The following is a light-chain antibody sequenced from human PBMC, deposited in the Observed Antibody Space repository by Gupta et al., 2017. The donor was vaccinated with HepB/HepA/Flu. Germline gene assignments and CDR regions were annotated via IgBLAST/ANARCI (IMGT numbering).Light chain of an antibody. V-gene: IGKV4-1*01. CDR3: QQYYSTPRT. CDR1: QSVLYSSNNKNY. Sequence: EIVMTQSPDSLAVYLGERATINCKSSQSVLYSSNNKNYLAWYQQKPGQPPKLLIYWASTRESGVPDRFSGSGSGTDFTLTISSLQAEDVAVYYCQQYYSTPRTFGGGTKVEIK. CDR2: WAS. J-gene: IGKJ4*01.